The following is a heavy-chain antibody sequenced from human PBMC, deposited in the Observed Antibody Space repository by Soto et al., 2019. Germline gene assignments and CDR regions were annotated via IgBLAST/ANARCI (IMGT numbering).Heavy chain of an antibody. CDR2: IYHSGST. CDR3: ARGPPHV. Sequence: SETLSLTCAVSGGSISSGGYSGSWIRQPPGKGLEWIGYIYHSGSTYYNPSLKSRVTISVDRSKNQFSLKLSSVTAEDTAVYYCARGPPHVWGQGTLVTVSS. J-gene: IGHJ4*02. D-gene: IGHD3-16*01. V-gene: IGHV4-30-2*01. CDR1: GGSISSGGYS.